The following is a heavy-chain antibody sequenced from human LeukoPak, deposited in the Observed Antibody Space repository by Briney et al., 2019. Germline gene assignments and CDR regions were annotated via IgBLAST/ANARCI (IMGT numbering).Heavy chain of an antibody. CDR1: GFTFSSYA. V-gene: IGHV3-21*01. D-gene: IGHD3-10*01. J-gene: IGHJ5*02. Sequence: GGSLRLSCAASGFTFSSYAMTWVRQAPGKGLEWVSSISSSSSSYIYYADSVKGRFTISRDNAKNSLYLQMNSLRAEDTAVYYCARDLAPMVRGVMITFEGRPNWFDPWGQGTLVTVSS. CDR3: ARDLAPMVRGVMITFEGRPNWFDP. CDR2: ISSSSSSYI.